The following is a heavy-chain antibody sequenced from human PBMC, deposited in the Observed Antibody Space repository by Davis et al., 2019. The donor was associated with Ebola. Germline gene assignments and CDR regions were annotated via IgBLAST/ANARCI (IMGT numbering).Heavy chain of an antibody. J-gene: IGHJ5*02. CDR2: IIPVVDTN. CDR3: ARGKWCDP. Sequence: SVKVSCKTSCGTCTNYSFNWVRQDPGQGRVWLGRIIPVVDTNDYAQKFQGRVTLTADKATNTAYMELSGLRSDDTAVYNCARGKWCDPWGQGTLVSVTS. V-gene: IGHV1-69*08. CDR1: CGTCTNYS.